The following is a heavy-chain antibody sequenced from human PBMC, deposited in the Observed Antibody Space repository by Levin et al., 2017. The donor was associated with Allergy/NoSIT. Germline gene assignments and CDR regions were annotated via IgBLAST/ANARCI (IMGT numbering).Heavy chain of an antibody. V-gene: IGHV3-48*01. D-gene: IGHD5-18*01. CDR2: ISSSSSTI. CDR3: ARDPRYSNVDY. Sequence: GESLKISCAASGFSFNNYNMNWVRQAPGKGLEWVSYISSSSSTIYYADSVKGRFTISRDNAKKSLYLQMNSLRAEDTAVYYCARDPRYSNVDYWGQGTLVIVSS. J-gene: IGHJ4*02. CDR1: GFSFNNYN.